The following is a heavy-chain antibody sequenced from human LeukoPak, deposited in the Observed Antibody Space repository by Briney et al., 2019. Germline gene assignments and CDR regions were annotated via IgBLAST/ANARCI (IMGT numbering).Heavy chain of an antibody. Sequence: GGSLRLSCAASGFSFSSYSFNWVRQAPGKGLEWISYISSPTSNIHYADSVKGRFTISRDNAKISLFLQMNSLRVDDTAVYYCAREGREYSYDYWDQGTLVTVSS. CDR3: AREGREYSYDY. CDR2: ISSPTSNI. V-gene: IGHV3-48*01. D-gene: IGHD5-18*01. J-gene: IGHJ4*02. CDR1: GFSFSSYS.